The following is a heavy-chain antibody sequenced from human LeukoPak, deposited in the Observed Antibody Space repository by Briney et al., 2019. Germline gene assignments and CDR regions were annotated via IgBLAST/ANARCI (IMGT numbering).Heavy chain of an antibody. Sequence: GGSLRLSCAASGFTFNTYSMNWVRQAPGKGLEWISFISSESSSVYYADSVKGRFTISRDNAKNSLFLQINSLRAEDTAVYYCARGGYYDSSGYYALDFWGQGTHVTVSS. CDR2: ISSESSSV. V-gene: IGHV3-48*01. D-gene: IGHD3-22*01. J-gene: IGHJ4*02. CDR3: ARGGYYDSSGYYALDF. CDR1: GFTFNTYS.